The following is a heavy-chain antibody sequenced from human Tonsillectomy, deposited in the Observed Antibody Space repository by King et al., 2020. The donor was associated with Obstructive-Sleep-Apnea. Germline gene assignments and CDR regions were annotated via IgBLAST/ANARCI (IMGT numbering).Heavy chain of an antibody. Sequence: VQLVESGGGLVQPGGSLRLSCAASGFTFSSYAMSWVRQAPGKGLEWVSAISGSGGSTYYADSVKGRFTISRDNSKNTLYLQMNSLRAEDTAVYYCAKVARLGELFYPHGAFDYWGQGTLVTVSS. D-gene: IGHD3-16*01. CDR2: ISGSGGST. J-gene: IGHJ4*02. V-gene: IGHV3-23*04. CDR3: AKVARLGELFYPHGAFDY. CDR1: GFTFSSYA.